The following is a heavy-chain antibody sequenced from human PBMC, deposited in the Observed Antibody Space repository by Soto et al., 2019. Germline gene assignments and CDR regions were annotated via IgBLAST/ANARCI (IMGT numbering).Heavy chain of an antibody. CDR2: IKSKVHGETT. D-gene: IGHD5-12*01. J-gene: IGHJ4*02. CDR1: GFSFSSAW. CDR3: TTGVDGYNPFDY. Sequence: EAQLVESGGGLVKPGGSLRLSCAASGFSFSSAWMIWVRQAPGKGLEWVGRIKSKVHGETTDYAAPVKGRFTISRDYSKNTVFLQMNSLETEDTAVYYCTTGVDGYNPFDYWGQGTLVTVSS. V-gene: IGHV3-15*07.